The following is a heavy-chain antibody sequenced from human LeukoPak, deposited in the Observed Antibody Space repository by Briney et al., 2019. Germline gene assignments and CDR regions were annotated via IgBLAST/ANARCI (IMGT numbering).Heavy chain of an antibody. Sequence: PSETLSLTCTVSGDSISNRNSWTWGRQPPGKGLECIVQIYHNGATNYKPSLKCRVPISLHKSKNHFSLKLISVSAADAAVYYCVRNACNSYYYSWGQGTLVTVSS. D-gene: IGHD4-23*01. CDR3: VRNACNSYYYS. J-gene: IGHJ4*02. V-gene: IGHV4-4*02. CDR1: GDSISNRNS. CDR2: IYHNGAT.